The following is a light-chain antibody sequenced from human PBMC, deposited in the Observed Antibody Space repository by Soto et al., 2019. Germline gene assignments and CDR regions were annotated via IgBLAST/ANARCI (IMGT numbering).Light chain of an antibody. CDR1: QTISSW. Sequence: DIQMTQSPSTLSGSVGDRVTITCRASQTISSWLAWYQQKPGKAPKLLIYKASNLETGVPSRFSGSGSGTDFTFTISSLQPEDIATYYCQQYDNLPTFGQGTRLEIK. V-gene: IGKV1-33*01. J-gene: IGKJ5*01. CDR2: KAS. CDR3: QQYDNLPT.